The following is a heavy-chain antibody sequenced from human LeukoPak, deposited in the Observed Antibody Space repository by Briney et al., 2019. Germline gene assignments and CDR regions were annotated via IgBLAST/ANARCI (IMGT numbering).Heavy chain of an antibody. CDR2: IYYSGST. CDR3: AREDILTGYTYYFDY. CDR1: GGSISSYY. Sequence: PSETLSLTCPVSGGSISSYYWSWIRQPPGKGLEWIGYIYYSGSTNYNPSLKSRVTISVDTSKNQFSLKLSSVTAADTAVYYCAREDILTGYTYYFDYWGQGTLVTVSS. V-gene: IGHV4-59*01. D-gene: IGHD3-9*01. J-gene: IGHJ4*02.